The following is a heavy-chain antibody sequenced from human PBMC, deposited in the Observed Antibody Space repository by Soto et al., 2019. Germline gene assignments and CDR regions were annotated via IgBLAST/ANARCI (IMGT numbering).Heavy chain of an antibody. CDR2: MSHIGSV. J-gene: IGHJ4*02. CDR1: GVSIGSNYY. Sequence: QVLLQESGPGLVQPSGTLSLSCVVSGVSIGSNYYWGWVRQPPGKGLEWLGDMSHIGSVNYNPSLKSRITISMDQSQNQFSLKLDSMTAADTAVYYCARSLGWYAVDYWGQGTLVIVS. CDR3: ARSLGWYAVDY. V-gene: IGHV4-4*02. D-gene: IGHD6-19*01.